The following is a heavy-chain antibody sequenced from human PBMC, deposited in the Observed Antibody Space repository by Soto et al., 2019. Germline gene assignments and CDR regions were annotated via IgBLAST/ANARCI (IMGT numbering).Heavy chain of an antibody. CDR2: ISSSSSTI. CDR1: GFIFSRYP. J-gene: IGHJ4*02. Sequence: GGSLRLSCAASGFIFSRYPMHWVRQAPGKGLEWVSYISSSSSTIYYADSVKGRFTISRDNAKNSLYLQMNSLRDEDTVVYYCARDTQDDFWSGYYRDYWGQGTLVTVS. CDR3: ARDTQDDFWSGYYRDY. V-gene: IGHV3-48*02. D-gene: IGHD3-3*01.